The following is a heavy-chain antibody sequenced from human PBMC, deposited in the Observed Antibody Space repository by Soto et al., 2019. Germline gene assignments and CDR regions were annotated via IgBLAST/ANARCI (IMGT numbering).Heavy chain of an antibody. CDR1: GFTFNNYA. CDR2: ISGGGDTT. D-gene: IGHD3-10*01. CDR3: ANGRGGSGSLTPRVDC. Sequence: EVQLLESGGGLVQPGGSLRLSCAASGFTFNNYAMTWVRQAPGTGLEWVSAISGGGDTTSYADSVKGRFTVSRDGSKNTLYLQMSSLRAADTALYYCANGRGGSGSLTPRVDCLGQGTLVTVSS. J-gene: IGHJ4*02. V-gene: IGHV3-23*01.